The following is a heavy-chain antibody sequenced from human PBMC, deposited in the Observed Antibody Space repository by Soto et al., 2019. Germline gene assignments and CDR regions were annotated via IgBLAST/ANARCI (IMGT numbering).Heavy chain of an antibody. J-gene: IGHJ6*02. V-gene: IGHV4-39*02. CDR2: IYYSGST. D-gene: IGHD3-22*01. CDR3: ARERDYYDSSGPGRIYYYYGMDV. Sequence: PSETLSLTCTVSGGSISSSSYYWGWIRQPPGKGLEWIGSIYYSGSTYYNPSLKSRVTISVDTSKNQFSLKLSSVTAADTAVYYCARERDYYDSSGPGRIYYYYGMDVWGQGTTVTVSS. CDR1: GGSISSSSYY.